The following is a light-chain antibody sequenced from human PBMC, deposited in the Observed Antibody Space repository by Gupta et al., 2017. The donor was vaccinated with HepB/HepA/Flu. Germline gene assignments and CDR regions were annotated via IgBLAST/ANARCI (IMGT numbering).Light chain of an antibody. CDR1: QHFSSY. V-gene: IGKV1-39*01. Sequence: EIQMTQSPSSLSASIGDRVTITCRASQHFSSYLNWYQQKPGKAPKLLIFAATNLQSGVPSRFSGSGSGTDFTLTINSLQREDFATCYCQQRDNPPYTFGQGTKVEIK. CDR3: QQRDNPPYT. J-gene: IGKJ2*01. CDR2: AAT.